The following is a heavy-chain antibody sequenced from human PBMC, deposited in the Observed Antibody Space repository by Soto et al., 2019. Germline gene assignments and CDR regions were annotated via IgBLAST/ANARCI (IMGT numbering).Heavy chain of an antibody. V-gene: IGHV3-30*18. J-gene: IGHJ4*02. D-gene: IGHD1-26*01. CDR3: AKEASSGNYRISYFDS. CDR1: RFTFSNYD. CDR2: ISHDESNK. Sequence: QVRLVESGGGVVQPGRYLRLSCAASRFTFSNYDMYWVRQAPGKGLEWVAVISHDESNKYYADSVKGRFTISRDNSKNALYLQMNSLRVEDTAVYYCAKEASSGNYRISYFDSWGQGTLVTVSS.